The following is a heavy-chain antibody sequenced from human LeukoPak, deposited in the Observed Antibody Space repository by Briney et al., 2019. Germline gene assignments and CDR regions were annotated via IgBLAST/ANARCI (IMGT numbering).Heavy chain of an antibody. V-gene: IGHV3-30*02. D-gene: IGHD3-16*01. Sequence: GGSLRLSCAASGFTFSTYGMHWVRQAPGKGLEWVAFIRYDGSNKYYADSVKGRFTISRDNSKNTLFLQMNSLRTEDTAVYYCARERSRAFDIWGQGTMVTVSS. J-gene: IGHJ3*02. CDR3: ARERSRAFDI. CDR2: IRYDGSNK. CDR1: GFTFSTYG.